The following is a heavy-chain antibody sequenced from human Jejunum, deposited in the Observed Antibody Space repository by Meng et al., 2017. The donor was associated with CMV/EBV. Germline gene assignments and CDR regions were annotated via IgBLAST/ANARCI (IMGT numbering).Heavy chain of an antibody. V-gene: IGHV3-30-3*01. CDR3: ARDRTSVVVPAALLY. Sequence: GFTFSRYPRHWVRQAPGKGLEWVAVISYDGGNKYYADSVKDRFTISRDNSNNTLYLQLDSLRAEDTAVYYCARDRTSVVVPAALLYWGQGTLVTVSS. J-gene: IGHJ4*02. CDR2: ISYDGGNK. D-gene: IGHD2-2*01. CDR1: GFTFSRYP.